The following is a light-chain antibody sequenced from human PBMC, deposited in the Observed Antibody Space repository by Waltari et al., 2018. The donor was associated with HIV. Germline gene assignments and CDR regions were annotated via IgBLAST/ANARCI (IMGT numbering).Light chain of an antibody. J-gene: IGLJ1*01. CDR3: SSYTSSSLYV. CDR2: EVS. Sequence: QSALTQPASVSGSPGQSITISCTGTSSDVGGYNYVSWYQQHPGKAPKLMIYEVSNRPSGVSKRFSGSKSGNTASLTISGLQAEDEADYYCSSYTSSSLYVFGTGTKVTVL. V-gene: IGLV2-14*01. CDR1: SSDVGGYNY.